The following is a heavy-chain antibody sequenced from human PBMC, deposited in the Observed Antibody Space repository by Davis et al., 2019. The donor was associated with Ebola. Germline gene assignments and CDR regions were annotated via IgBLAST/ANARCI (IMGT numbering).Heavy chain of an antibody. D-gene: IGHD3-22*01. Sequence: SETLSLTCAVSGDSIGRSNWWSWVRQPPGKGLEWIGEIYQSGITYYNPSLKSRVTISVDTSKNQFSLKLSSVTAADTAVYYCARLLKSSGYYYLDYWGQGTLVTVSS. CDR1: GDSIGRSNW. J-gene: IGHJ4*02. CDR2: IYQSGIT. CDR3: ARLLKSSGYYYLDY. V-gene: IGHV4-4*02.